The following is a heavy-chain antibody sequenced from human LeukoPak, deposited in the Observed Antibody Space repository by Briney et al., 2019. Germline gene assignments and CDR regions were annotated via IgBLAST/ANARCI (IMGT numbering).Heavy chain of an antibody. Sequence: PSETLSLTCAVYGGSFSGYNWTWIRQPPGKGLEWIGEINHSGSTDYNPSLKSRVTISVDTSKNQFSLKVSSVTAADTAVYYCARVPAAMVPRDAFDIWGQGTMVTVSS. J-gene: IGHJ3*02. CDR1: GGSFSGYN. D-gene: IGHD2-2*01. V-gene: IGHV4-34*01. CDR3: ARVPAAMVPRDAFDI. CDR2: INHSGST.